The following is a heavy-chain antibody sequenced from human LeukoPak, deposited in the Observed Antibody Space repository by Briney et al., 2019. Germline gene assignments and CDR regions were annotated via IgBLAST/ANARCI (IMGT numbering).Heavy chain of an antibody. CDR2: ISGSGGSVANT. J-gene: IGHJ4*02. CDR3: AKRNKNFWNTYPDY. CDR1: GFTFDDYG. Sequence: GGSLRLSCAASGFTFDDYGMSWVRQTPGKGLEWVSAISGSGGSVANTYYADSVKGRFTISRDDSKNILFLQMNNLRAEDTAVYYCAKRNKNFWNTYPDYWGQGTLVTVSS. D-gene: IGHD3-3*01. V-gene: IGHV3-23*01.